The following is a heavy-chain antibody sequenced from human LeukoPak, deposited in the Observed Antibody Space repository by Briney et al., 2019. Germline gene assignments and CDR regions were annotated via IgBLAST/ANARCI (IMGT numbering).Heavy chain of an antibody. CDR3: ARDPDY. CDR1: GGSISSGSYY. Sequence: SSDTLSLTCTVSGGSISSGSYYWSWIRQPAGKGLEWIGRIYTSGSTNYNPTLKSRVTISVDTSKNQFSLKLSSVTAADTAVYYCARDPDYWGQGTLVTVSS. V-gene: IGHV4-61*02. J-gene: IGHJ4*02. CDR2: IYTSGST.